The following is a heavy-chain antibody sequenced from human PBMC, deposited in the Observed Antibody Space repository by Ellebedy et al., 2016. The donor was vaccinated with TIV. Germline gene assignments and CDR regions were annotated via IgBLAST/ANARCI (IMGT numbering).Heavy chain of an antibody. CDR3: ARGGYSYGYRSNYYYGMDV. V-gene: IGHV1-46*01. D-gene: IGHD5-18*01. J-gene: IGHJ6*02. CDR2: INPSGGST. Sequence: ASVKVSCXASGYTFTSYYMHWVRQAPGQGLEWMGIINPSGGSTSYAQKFQGRVTMTRDTSTSTVYMELSSLRSEDTAVYYCARGGYSYGYRSNYYYGMDVWGQGTTVTVSS. CDR1: GYTFTSYY.